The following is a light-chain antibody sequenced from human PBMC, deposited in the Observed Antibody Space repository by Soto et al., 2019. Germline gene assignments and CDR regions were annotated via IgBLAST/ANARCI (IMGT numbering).Light chain of an antibody. J-gene: IGLJ2*01. CDR1: TGAVTSGYY. CDR2: STT. V-gene: IGLV7-43*01. Sequence: QTVVTQEPSLTVSGGGTVTLTCASSTGAVTSGYYPNWFQQKPGQPPRALIYSTTYKHSWTPARFSGSLLGGKAALTLSGVQPEDEADYYCLLFYGDGVVFGGGTKLTVL. CDR3: LLFYGDGVV.